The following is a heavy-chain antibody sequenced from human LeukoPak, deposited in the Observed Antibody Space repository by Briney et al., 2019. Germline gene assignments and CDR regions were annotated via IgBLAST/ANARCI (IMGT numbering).Heavy chain of an antibody. CDR3: ARSGFGAGIWFDP. J-gene: IGHJ5*02. CDR1: GGTFSSYA. Sequence: GASVKVSCKASGGTFSSYAISWVRQAPGQGLEWMGGIIPIFGTANYAQKFQGRVTITADESTSTAYMELSSLRSEDTAVYYCARSGFGAGIWFDPWGQGTLVTVSS. V-gene: IGHV1-69*13. D-gene: IGHD3-10*01. CDR2: IIPIFGTA.